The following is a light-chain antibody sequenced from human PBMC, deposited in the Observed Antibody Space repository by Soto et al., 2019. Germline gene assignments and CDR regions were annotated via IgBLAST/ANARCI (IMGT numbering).Light chain of an antibody. V-gene: IGKV3-15*01. CDR1: QSVSTN. CDR2: GSS. J-gene: IGKJ3*01. Sequence: EIVMTQSPVIFSLSLGESATLSCRASQSVSTNLAWYQQKPGQAPRLLIYGSSIRATAIPARFSGSASGTEFTLTISSLQSEDFAVYYCQQNKNWPFTFGPGTKVDIK. CDR3: QQNKNWPFT.